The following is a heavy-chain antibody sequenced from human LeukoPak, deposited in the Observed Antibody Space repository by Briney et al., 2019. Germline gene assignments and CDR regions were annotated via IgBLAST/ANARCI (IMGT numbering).Heavy chain of an antibody. J-gene: IGHJ4*02. CDR1: GFTFGDYA. CDR3: ARDVMIDY. CDR2: IYSGGST. V-gene: IGHV3-66*01. Sequence: GGSLRLSCTASGFTFGDYAMSWVRQAPGKGLEWVSVIYSGGSTYYADSVKGRFTISRDNSKNTLYLQMNSLRAEDTAVYYCARDVMIDYWGQGTLVTVSS. D-gene: IGHD3-16*01.